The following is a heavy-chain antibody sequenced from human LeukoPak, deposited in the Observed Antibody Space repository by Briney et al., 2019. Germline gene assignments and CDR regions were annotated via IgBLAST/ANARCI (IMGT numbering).Heavy chain of an antibody. J-gene: IGHJ5*02. CDR1: GFTFSNYA. Sequence: GGSLRLSCAASGFTFSNYAMSWVRQAPGKGLEWVPGISGSGGSTYYADSVRGRFTISRDNSKNTLFLQMNSLRADDTAVYYCAKGPNSAATGYLNWFDPWGQGTLVTVSS. V-gene: IGHV3-23*01. CDR2: ISGSGGST. D-gene: IGHD2-15*01. CDR3: AKGPNSAATGYLNWFDP.